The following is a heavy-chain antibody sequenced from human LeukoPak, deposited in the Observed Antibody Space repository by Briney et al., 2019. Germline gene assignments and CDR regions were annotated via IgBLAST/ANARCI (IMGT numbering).Heavy chain of an antibody. J-gene: IGHJ3*02. CDR2: ISSFGGGT. CDR3: VRPMTTVTFDAFDI. D-gene: IGHD4-17*01. Sequence: GGSLRLSCSASGFTFSSYTIHWVRQAPGKGLEYVSAISSFGGGTYYADSVKGRFTIPRDNSKNTLYLQMSSLRAEDTAVYYCVRPMTTVTFDAFDIWGQGTMVTVSS. V-gene: IGHV3-64D*06. CDR1: GFTFSSYT.